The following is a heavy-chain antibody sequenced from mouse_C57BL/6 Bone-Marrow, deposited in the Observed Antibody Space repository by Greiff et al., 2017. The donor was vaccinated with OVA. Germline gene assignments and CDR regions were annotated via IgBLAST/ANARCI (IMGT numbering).Heavy chain of an antibody. CDR1: GYAFTNYL. Sequence: QVQLQQSGAELVRPGTSVKVSCKASGYAFTNYLIEWVKQRPGQGLEWIGVINPGSGGTNYNEKFKGKATLTADKSSSTAYMQLSSLTSEYSAVYFCAITFLYYYGSSPFAYWGQGTLVTVSA. J-gene: IGHJ3*01. CDR3: AITFLYYYGSSPFAY. V-gene: IGHV1-54*01. D-gene: IGHD1-1*01. CDR2: INPGSGGT.